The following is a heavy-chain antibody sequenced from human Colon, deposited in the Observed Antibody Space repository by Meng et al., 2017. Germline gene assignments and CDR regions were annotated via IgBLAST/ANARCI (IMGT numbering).Heavy chain of an antibody. D-gene: IGHD1-26*01. J-gene: IGHJ6*02. V-gene: IGHV3-74*01. CDR2: IKTDGSIT. Sequence: GGSLRLSCAASGFAFSAHWMHWVRQSEERGLEWVALIKTDGSITGYADSVKGRFTISRDNAKNMLYLQMNSRRAEDTAVYYCASWGSYGFYYGMDVWGQGTTVTVSS. CDR1: GFAFSAHW. CDR3: ASWGSYGFYYGMDV.